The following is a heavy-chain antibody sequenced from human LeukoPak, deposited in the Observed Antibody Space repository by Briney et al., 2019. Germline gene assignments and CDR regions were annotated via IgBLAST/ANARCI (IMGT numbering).Heavy chain of an antibody. CDR1: GGSISSHY. V-gene: IGHV4-59*11. D-gene: IGHD3-3*01. CDR2: IYYSGST. CDR3: ARGVSYDFWSGYPAARFWFDP. J-gene: IGHJ5*02. Sequence: SETLSLTCTVSGGSISSHYWSWIRQPPGKGLEWIGYIYYSGSTNYTPSLKSRVTISVDTSKNQFSLKLSSVTAADTAVYYCARGVSYDFWSGYPAARFWFDPWGQGTLVTVSS.